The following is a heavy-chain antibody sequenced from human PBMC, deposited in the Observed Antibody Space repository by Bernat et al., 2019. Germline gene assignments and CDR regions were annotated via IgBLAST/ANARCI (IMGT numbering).Heavy chain of an antibody. D-gene: IGHD6-13*01. J-gene: IGHJ6*02. CDR3: AKDMRQQLAPFGDYGMDV. CDR2: ISYDGSNK. CDR1: GFTFSSYG. Sequence: QVQLVESGGGVVQPGRSLRLSCAASGFTFSSYGMHWVRQAPGKGLAWVAVISYDGSNKYYADSVKGRFTISRDNSKNTLYLQMNSLRAEDTAVYYCAKDMRQQLAPFGDYGMDVWGQGTTVTVSS. V-gene: IGHV3-30*18.